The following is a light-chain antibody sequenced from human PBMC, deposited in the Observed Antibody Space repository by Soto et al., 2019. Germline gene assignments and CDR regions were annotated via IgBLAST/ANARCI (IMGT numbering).Light chain of an antibody. J-gene: IGLJ3*02. CDR1: SSNIGAGYD. V-gene: IGLV1-40*01. CDR2: GND. CDR3: QSYDSRLSGSV. Sequence: QSVLTQPPSVSGAPGQRVTISCTGNSSNIGAGYDVHWYQQLPGTAPKLLIYGNDNRPSGVPDRFSGSNSGTSGSLAITGLQAEGEADYYCQSYDSRLSGSVFGGGTKLTVL.